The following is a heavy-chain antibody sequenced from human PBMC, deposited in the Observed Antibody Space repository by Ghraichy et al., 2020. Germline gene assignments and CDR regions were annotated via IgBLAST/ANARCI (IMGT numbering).Heavy chain of an antibody. Sequence: RSLRLSCEDSGFTFSKFGMNWVRQAPGKGLEWLSYISSTSNTIYYADSVKGRFTISRDNAKSSLYLQMNSLRAEDTAVYYCARDTSSWYLDYWGQGTLATVSS. CDR3: ARDTSSWYLDY. CDR2: ISSTSNTI. D-gene: IGHD6-13*01. V-gene: IGHV3-48*01. J-gene: IGHJ4*02. CDR1: GFTFSKFG.